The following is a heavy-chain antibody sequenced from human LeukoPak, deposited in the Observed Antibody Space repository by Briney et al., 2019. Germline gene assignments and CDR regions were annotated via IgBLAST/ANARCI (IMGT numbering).Heavy chain of an antibody. Sequence: PGGSLRLSCAASGFTFSSYAMHWVRQAPGKGLEWVAVISYDGSNKYYADSVKGRFTISRDNAKNSLYLQMNSLRAEDTAVYYCARVRRWLQLRYFDYWGQGTLVTVSS. V-gene: IGHV3-30-3*01. D-gene: IGHD5-24*01. J-gene: IGHJ4*02. CDR2: ISYDGSNK. CDR1: GFTFSSYA. CDR3: ARVRRWLQLRYFDY.